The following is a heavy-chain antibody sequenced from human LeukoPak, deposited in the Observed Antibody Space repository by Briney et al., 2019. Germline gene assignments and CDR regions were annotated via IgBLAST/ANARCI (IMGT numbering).Heavy chain of an antibody. Sequence: GGSLRLSCAASGFTFSSYWMHWVRQAPGKGLVWVSRINSDGSSTSYADSVKGRFTISRDNAKNTLYLQMNSLRVEDTALYYCAKEPNKYSGYDYFDSWGQGTLVTVSS. V-gene: IGHV3-74*01. CDR3: AKEPNKYSGYDYFDS. CDR1: GFTFSSYW. J-gene: IGHJ4*02. CDR2: INSDGSST. D-gene: IGHD5-12*01.